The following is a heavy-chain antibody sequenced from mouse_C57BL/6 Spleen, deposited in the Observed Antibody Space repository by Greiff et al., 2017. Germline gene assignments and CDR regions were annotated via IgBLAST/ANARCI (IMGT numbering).Heavy chain of an antibody. J-gene: IGHJ1*03. Sequence: EVKVEESGTVLARPGASVKMSCKTSGYTFTSYWMHWVKQRPGQGLEWIGAIYPGNSDTSYNQKFKGKAKLTAVTSASTAYMELSSLTNEDSAVYYCTRLGYGSSYWYFDVWGTGTTVTVSS. CDR3: TRLGYGSSYWYFDV. CDR1: GYTFTSYW. CDR2: IYPGNSDT. D-gene: IGHD1-1*01. V-gene: IGHV1-5*01.